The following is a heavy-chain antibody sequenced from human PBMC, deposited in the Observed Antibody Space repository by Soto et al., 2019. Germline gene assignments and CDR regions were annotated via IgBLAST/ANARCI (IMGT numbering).Heavy chain of an antibody. CDR1: GYTFTSYG. Sequence: ASVKVSCKASGYTFTSYGISWVRQAPGQGLEWMGWINPNSGGTNYAQKFQGWVTMTRDTSISTAYMELSRLRSDDTAVYYCALKHNCSSTSCPLDYWGQGTLVTVSS. CDR2: INPNSGGT. CDR3: ALKHNCSSTSCPLDY. J-gene: IGHJ4*02. D-gene: IGHD2-2*01. V-gene: IGHV1-2*04.